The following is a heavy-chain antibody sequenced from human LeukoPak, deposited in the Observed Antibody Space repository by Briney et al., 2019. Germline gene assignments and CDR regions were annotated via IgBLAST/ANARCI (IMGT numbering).Heavy chain of an antibody. V-gene: IGHV3-7*01. J-gene: IGHJ3*02. Sequence: GRSLRLSCAASGFTFSSYAMHWVRQAPGKGLEWVANIKQDGSEKYYVDSVKGRFTISRDNAKNSLYLQMNSLRAEDTAVYYCASIYCSSTNCHRAFDIWGQGTMVTVSS. CDR3: ASIYCSSTNCHRAFDI. D-gene: IGHD2-2*01. CDR1: GFTFSSYA. CDR2: IKQDGSEK.